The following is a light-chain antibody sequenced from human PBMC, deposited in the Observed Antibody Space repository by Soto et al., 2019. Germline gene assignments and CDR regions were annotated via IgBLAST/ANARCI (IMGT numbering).Light chain of an antibody. J-gene: IGKJ5*01. V-gene: IGKV3-15*01. CDR2: GAS. Sequence: EILLTQSPGKLSLSPGERATLSSRASQSVSSNLAWYQQKPGQAPRLLIYGASTRATGIPARFSGSGSGTEFTLTISSLQSEDFAVYYCQQYNNWPVPFGQGTRLAIK. CDR3: QQYNNWPVP. CDR1: QSVSSN.